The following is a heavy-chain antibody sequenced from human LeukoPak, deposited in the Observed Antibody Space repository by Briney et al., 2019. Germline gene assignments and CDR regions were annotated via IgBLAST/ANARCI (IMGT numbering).Heavy chain of an antibody. V-gene: IGHV4-59*12. CDR1: GGSISSYY. Sequence: SETLSLTCTVSGGSISSYYWSWIRQPPGKGLEWIGYIYYSGSTNYNPSLKSRVTISVDTSKNQFSLRLNSVTPEDTAVYYCAREGQWLVPGAFDIWGQGTMVTVSS. CDR2: IYYSGST. J-gene: IGHJ3*02. D-gene: IGHD6-19*01. CDR3: AREGQWLVPGAFDI.